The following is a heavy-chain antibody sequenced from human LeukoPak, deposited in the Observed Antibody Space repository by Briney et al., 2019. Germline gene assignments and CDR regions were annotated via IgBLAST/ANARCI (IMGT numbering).Heavy chain of an antibody. D-gene: IGHD6-19*01. V-gene: IGHV1-2*02. CDR3: ARGLGSSGLYDAFDI. J-gene: IGHJ3*02. CDR2: INPNSGGT. Sequence: ASVKVSCKASGYTFTGYYMHWVRQAPGQGLEWMGWINPNSGGTNYAQKFQGRVTMTRETSISTAYMALSRLRSDDTAVYYCARGLGSSGLYDAFDIWGQGTMVTVSS. CDR1: GYTFTGYY.